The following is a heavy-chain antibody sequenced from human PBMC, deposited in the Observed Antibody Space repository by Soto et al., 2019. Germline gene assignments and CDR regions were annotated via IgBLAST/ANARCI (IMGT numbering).Heavy chain of an antibody. CDR3: AKDRRAGGNYGFYSDF. V-gene: IGHV1-2*02. CDR2: INPNSGGT. CDR1: GYTFTGYY. Sequence: VASVKVSCKASGYTFTGYYMHWVRQAPGQGLEWMGWINPNSGGTNYAQKFQGRVTMTRDTSISTAYMELTSLRADDTAVYYCAKDRRAGGNYGFYSDFWGQGALVTVSS. J-gene: IGHJ4*02. D-gene: IGHD1-7*01.